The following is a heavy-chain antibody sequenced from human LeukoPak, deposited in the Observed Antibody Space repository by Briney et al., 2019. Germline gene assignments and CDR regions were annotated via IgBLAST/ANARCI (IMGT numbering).Heavy chain of an antibody. D-gene: IGHD3-16*01. CDR1: GFTFSSYA. J-gene: IGHJ4*02. CDR3: AKEPDVGGSYRYDY. CDR2: ISVSGTST. Sequence: GGSPRLSCAASGFTFSSYAMSWVREAPGNGLEWVSTISVSGTSTYYADSVKGRFTLSRDKSKSTLYLQMNSLRAEDTAVYYCAKEPDVGGSYRYDYWGQGTLVTVSS. V-gene: IGHV3-23*01.